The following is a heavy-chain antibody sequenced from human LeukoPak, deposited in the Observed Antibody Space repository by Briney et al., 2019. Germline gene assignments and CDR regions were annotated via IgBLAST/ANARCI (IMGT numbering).Heavy chain of an antibody. D-gene: IGHD3-3*01. CDR1: GYSFISYW. Sequence: GESLKISCKGSGYSFISYWIGWVPQMPGKGLEWMGIIYPGDSDTRYSPSFQGQVTISADKSISTAYLQWSSLKASDTAMYYCARRGTYYDFWSGYPFDYWGQGTLVTVSS. J-gene: IGHJ4*02. CDR3: ARRGTYYDFWSGYPFDY. CDR2: IYPGDSDT. V-gene: IGHV5-51*01.